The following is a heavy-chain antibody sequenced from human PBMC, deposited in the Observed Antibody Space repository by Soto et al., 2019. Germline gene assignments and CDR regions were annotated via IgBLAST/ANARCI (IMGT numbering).Heavy chain of an antibody. V-gene: IGHV3-23*01. CDR2: ISGSGGST. CDR1: GFVFSNAW. J-gene: IGHJ4*02. CDR3: AKSKSGNSYGPFDY. Sequence: GGSLRLSCAGSGFVFSNAWINWVRQAPGKGLEWVSAISGSGGSTYYADPVKGRFTITRDNSKNTLYLQMNSRRAEDTVLYCCAKSKSGNSYGPFDYWGQGTLVTVSS. D-gene: IGHD5-18*01.